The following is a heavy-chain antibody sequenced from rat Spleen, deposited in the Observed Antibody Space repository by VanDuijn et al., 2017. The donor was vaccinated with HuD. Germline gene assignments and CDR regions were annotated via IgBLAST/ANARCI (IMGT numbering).Heavy chain of an antibody. CDR3: ARDRPDGSYYPYVMDA. Sequence: QVQLKESGPGLVQPSQTLSLTCTVSGFSLTSYHVHWVRQPPGKGLEWMGMMWSDGDTSYNSALKSRLSISRDTSKSQVFLKMNSLQTEDIATYYCARDRPDGSYYPYVMDAWGQGASVTVSS. V-gene: IGHV2-32*01. J-gene: IGHJ4*01. CDR2: MWSDGDT. D-gene: IGHD1-12*02. CDR1: GFSLTSYH.